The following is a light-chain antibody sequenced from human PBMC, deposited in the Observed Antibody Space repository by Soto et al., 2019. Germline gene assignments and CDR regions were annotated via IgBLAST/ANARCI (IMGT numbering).Light chain of an antibody. V-gene: IGKV3-11*01. CDR3: QQRSNCPPHT. CDR2: DAS. J-gene: IGKJ2*01. Sequence: EIVLTQSPATLSLSPGERATLSCRASQSVSSYLAWYQQKPGQAPRLLIYDASTTFTGVPARFSGSGSGTAFILLTSSREHADYLVSYCQQRSNCPPHTFGQGTKLEIK. CDR1: QSVSSY.